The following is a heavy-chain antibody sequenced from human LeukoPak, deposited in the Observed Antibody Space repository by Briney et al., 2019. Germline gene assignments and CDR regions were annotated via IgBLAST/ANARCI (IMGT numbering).Heavy chain of an antibody. D-gene: IGHD3-22*01. CDR2: FDPEDGET. CDR1: GYTLTELS. V-gene: IGHV1-24*01. Sequence: ASVKVSCKVSGYTLTELSMHWVRQAPGKALEWMGGFDPEDGETIYAQKFQGRVTMTEDTSTDTAYMELSSLRSEDTAVYYCLGERHYDPAPAFDIWGQGTMVTVSS. CDR3: LGERHYDPAPAFDI. J-gene: IGHJ3*02.